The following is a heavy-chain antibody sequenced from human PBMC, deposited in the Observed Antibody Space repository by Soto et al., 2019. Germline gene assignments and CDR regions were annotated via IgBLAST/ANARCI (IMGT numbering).Heavy chain of an antibody. CDR2: ISSSSTI. D-gene: IGHD1-26*01. CDR1: GFTFSSYS. Sequence: PGGSLRLSCAASGFTFSSYSMNWVRQAPGKGLEWVSYISSSSTIYYADSVKGRFTISRDNAKNSLYLQMNSLRAEDTAVYYCARDSAGAAGFIWGQGTLVTVSS. V-gene: IGHV3-48*01. CDR3: ARDSAGAAGFI. J-gene: IGHJ4*02.